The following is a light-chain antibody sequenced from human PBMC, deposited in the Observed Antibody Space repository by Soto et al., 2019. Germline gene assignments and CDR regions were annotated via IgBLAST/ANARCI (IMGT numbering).Light chain of an antibody. Sequence: EIVLTQSPATLSSSPGETATLSCRASQYVGTRLAWYQHKPVQAPRLLIYYMSKRATGIPARFSGSGSGTDFTLTISNLAPEDFGVYYCHQRQSWPRTFGQGTKVEIK. V-gene: IGKV3-11*01. CDR1: QYVGTR. J-gene: IGKJ1*01. CDR2: YMS. CDR3: HQRQSWPRT.